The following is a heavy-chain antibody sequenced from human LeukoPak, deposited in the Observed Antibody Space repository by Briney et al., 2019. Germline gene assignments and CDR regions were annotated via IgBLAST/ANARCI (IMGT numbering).Heavy chain of an antibody. Sequence: PGGSLRLSCAASGFTLSSYSMNWVRQAPGKGLEWVSFISSSSGTIYYADSVKGRFTISRDNAKNSLYLQMNSLRAEDTAVYYCARDPYGSGSYYYDCWGQGTLVTVSS. CDR2: ISSSSGTI. CDR1: GFTLSSYS. J-gene: IGHJ4*02. V-gene: IGHV3-48*01. D-gene: IGHD3-10*01. CDR3: ARDPYGSGSYYYDC.